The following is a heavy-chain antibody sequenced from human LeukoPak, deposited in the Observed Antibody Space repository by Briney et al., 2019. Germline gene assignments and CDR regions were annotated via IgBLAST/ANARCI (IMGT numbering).Heavy chain of an antibody. J-gene: IGHJ4*02. D-gene: IGHD6-13*01. V-gene: IGHV4-39*01. Sequence: SETLSLTCTVSGGSISSTGYYWGWIRQPPGKGLDWISYINYSGNTYSNPSLKRRIILSVDTSKKQFFQKMNSITDANTALYYCARQVAYSSRFDYWGQGTLVTVSS. CDR2: INYSGNT. CDR1: GGSISSTGYY. CDR3: ARQVAYSSRFDY.